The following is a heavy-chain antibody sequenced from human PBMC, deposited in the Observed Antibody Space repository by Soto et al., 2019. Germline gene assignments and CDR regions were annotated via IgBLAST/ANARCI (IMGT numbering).Heavy chain of an antibody. CDR3: ARGGSGAYYQDY. CDR2: INSDGSRV. V-gene: IGHV3-74*01. CDR1: GFTFSSYW. Sequence: EVQLVESGGDFVQPGGSLRLSCAASGFTFSSYWMHWVRQVPGKGLVWLSRINSDGSRVNYADSVKGRFAISSDNAKNTLYLHVNSLTVEDTAVYSCARGGSGAYYQDYWGRGALVTVSS. D-gene: IGHD3-22*01. J-gene: IGHJ4*02.